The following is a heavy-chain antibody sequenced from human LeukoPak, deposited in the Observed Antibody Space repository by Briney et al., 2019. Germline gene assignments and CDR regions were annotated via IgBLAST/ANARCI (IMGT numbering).Heavy chain of an antibody. J-gene: IGHJ6*03. Sequence: GGSLRLSCAASGFTFSAYTMNWVRQAPGKGLEWVSSISRSGNYIYHADSVKGRFTISRDNAKNSLYLQMSSLRAEDTAVYYCARQAGPYMDVWGKGTTVTVSS. V-gene: IGHV3-21*01. D-gene: IGHD6-13*01. CDR3: ARQAGPYMDV. CDR1: GFTFSAYT. CDR2: ISRSGNYI.